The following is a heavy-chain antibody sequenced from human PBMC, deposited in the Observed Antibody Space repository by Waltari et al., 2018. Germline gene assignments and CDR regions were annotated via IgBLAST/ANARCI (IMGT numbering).Heavy chain of an antibody. D-gene: IGHD6-6*01. CDR3: AVEYSSSSGLGY. Sequence: QVQLVQSGAEVKKPGSSVKVSCKASGGTFSSYAIISVRQAPGQGLEWMGGIIPIFGTANYAQKFQGRVTITADESTSTAYMELSSLRSEDTAVYYCAVEYSSSSGLGYWGQGTLVTVSS. V-gene: IGHV1-69*12. CDR1: GGTFSSYA. CDR2: IIPIFGTA. J-gene: IGHJ4*02.